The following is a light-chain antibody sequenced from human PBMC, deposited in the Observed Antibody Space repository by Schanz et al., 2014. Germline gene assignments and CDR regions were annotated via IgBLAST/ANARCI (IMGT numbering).Light chain of an antibody. CDR3: QQYYSAPLT. J-gene: IGKJ4*01. V-gene: IGKV4-1*01. CDR2: WAS. CDR1: QSILYNSNTKNY. Sequence: DIVMTQSPDSLAVSLGERATINCKSSQSILYNSNTKNYLSWYQQKPGQPPKPLIYWASTRESGVPDRFSGSGCGADFTLTISSLQAEDVAVYYCQQYYSAPLTFGGGTKVEIK.